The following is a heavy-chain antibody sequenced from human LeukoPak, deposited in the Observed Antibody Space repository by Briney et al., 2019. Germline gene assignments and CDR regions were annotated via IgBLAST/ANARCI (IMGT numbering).Heavy chain of an antibody. Sequence: SVKVSCKASGGTFSSYAISWVRQAPGQGLEWMGRIIPIFGIANYAQKFQGRVTITADKSTSTAYMELSRLRSEDTAVYYCARDRTSTPWLFDYWGQGTLVTVSS. V-gene: IGHV1-69*04. CDR1: GGTFSSYA. J-gene: IGHJ4*02. CDR2: IIPIFGIA. D-gene: IGHD2/OR15-2a*01. CDR3: ARDRTSTPWLFDY.